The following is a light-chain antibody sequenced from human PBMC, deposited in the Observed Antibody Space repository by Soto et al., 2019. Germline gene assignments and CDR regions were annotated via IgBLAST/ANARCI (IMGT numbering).Light chain of an antibody. V-gene: IGLV2-14*01. J-gene: IGLJ1*01. CDR2: EVN. Sequence: QSALTQPASVSGSPGQSITISCTGTRRYIGFYNSVSWYQHHPGKAPKLIIFEVNNRPSGVSNRFSGSKSGNTASLTISGLQADDEADYYCSAYVASSTLDVFGTGTKVTVL. CDR1: RRYIGFYNS. CDR3: SAYVASSTLDV.